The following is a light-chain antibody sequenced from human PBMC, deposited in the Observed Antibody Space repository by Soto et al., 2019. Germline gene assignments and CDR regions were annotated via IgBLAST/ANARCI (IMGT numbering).Light chain of an antibody. CDR2: GAS. Sequence: EIVLTQSPGTLSLSPGERATLSCRASQSVSSSYLAWDQQKPGQAPRLLIYGASSRATGIPDRFSGSGSGTDFTLTISRLEPEDFAVYYCQQSGTSPRTFGQGTKVDIK. CDR1: QSVSSSY. CDR3: QQSGTSPRT. J-gene: IGKJ1*01. V-gene: IGKV3-20*01.